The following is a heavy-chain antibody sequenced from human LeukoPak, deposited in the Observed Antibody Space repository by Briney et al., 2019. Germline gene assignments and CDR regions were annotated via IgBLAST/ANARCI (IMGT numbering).Heavy chain of an antibody. CDR1: GFTFSSYG. CDR3: AKDPSRGSYYDILTGAYNWFDP. CDR2: IRYDGSNK. D-gene: IGHD3-9*01. V-gene: IGHV3-30*02. J-gene: IGHJ5*02. Sequence: GGSLRLSCAASGFTFSSYGMHWVRQAPGKGLEWVAFIRYDGSNKYYADSVKGRFTISRDNSKNTLYLQMNSLRAEDTAVYYCAKDPSRGSYYDILTGAYNWFDPWGQGTLVTVSS.